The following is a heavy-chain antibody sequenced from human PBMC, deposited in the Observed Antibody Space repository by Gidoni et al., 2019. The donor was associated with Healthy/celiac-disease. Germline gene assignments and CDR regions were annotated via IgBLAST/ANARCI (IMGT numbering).Heavy chain of an antibody. CDR2: SNSDGSST. D-gene: IGHD3-3*01. CDR3: ARGGYDFWSGYQNWFDP. J-gene: IGHJ5*02. V-gene: IGHV3-74*01. CDR1: GFTFSSYW. Sequence: EVQLVESGGGLVQPGGSLRLSCAASGFTFSSYWMHWVRQAPGKGLVWVSRSNSDGSSTSYADSVKGRFTISRDNAKNTLYLQMNSLRAEDTAVYYCARGGYDFWSGYQNWFDPWGQGTLVTVSS.